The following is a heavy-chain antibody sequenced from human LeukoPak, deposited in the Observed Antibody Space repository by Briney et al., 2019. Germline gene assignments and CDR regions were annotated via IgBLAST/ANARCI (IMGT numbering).Heavy chain of an antibody. D-gene: IGHD3-10*01. CDR2: ITSDGSST. CDR1: GFTFSSYW. Sequence: GGSLRLSCAASGFTFSSYWMHWVHQAPGKGLVCVSRITSDGSSTSYADSVRGRCTISRDNAKNTVYLQMNSLRAEDTAVYYCASLGGSGFDPWGQGTLVTVSS. CDR3: ASLGGSGFDP. J-gene: IGHJ5*02. V-gene: IGHV3-74*01.